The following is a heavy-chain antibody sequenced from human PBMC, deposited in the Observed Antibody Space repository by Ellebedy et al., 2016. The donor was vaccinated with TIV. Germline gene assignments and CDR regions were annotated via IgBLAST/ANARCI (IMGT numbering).Heavy chain of an antibody. CDR3: VKATLGLYGAFDI. J-gene: IGHJ3*02. CDR2: ISWNSGTL. V-gene: IGHV3-9*01. CDR1: GFTFDDCA. D-gene: IGHD7-27*01. Sequence: SLKISXVGSGFTFDDCAMHWVRQPPGKGLEWVSSISWNSGTLGYADSVKGRFTISRDNAKNSLYLQMDSLRPEDTALYSCVKATLGLYGAFDIWGRGTMVTVSS.